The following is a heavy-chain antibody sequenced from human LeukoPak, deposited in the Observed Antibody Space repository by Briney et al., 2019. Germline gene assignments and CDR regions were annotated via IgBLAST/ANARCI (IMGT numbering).Heavy chain of an antibody. V-gene: IGHV1-69*01. D-gene: IGHD3-22*01. Sequence: GSSVKVSCKASGGTFSSYAISWVRQAPGQGLEWMGGIIPIFGTANYAQKFQGRVTITADGSTSTAYMELSSLRSEDTAVYYCARTYYYESSGYEGSYYFDYWGQGALVTVSS. CDR3: ARTYYYESSGYEGSYYFDY. CDR2: IIPIFGTA. CDR1: GGTFSSYA. J-gene: IGHJ4*02.